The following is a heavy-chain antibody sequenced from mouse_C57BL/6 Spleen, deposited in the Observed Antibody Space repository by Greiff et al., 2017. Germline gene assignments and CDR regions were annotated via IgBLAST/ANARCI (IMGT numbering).Heavy chain of an antibody. CDR2: YPGSGNTY. CDR1: YTFTDYYM. CDR3: RYYGTFYAMDY. J-gene: IGHJ4*01. D-gene: IGHD1-1*01. Sequence: VQLQQSGPELVKPGASVKMSCKASGYTFTDYYMHWVKQKPGKGLEWIGEIYPGSGNTYYNEKFKGKATLTADTSSSTAYMQLSSLTSEDSAVYFCARYYGTFYAMDYWGQGTSVTVSS. V-gene: IGHV1-83*01.